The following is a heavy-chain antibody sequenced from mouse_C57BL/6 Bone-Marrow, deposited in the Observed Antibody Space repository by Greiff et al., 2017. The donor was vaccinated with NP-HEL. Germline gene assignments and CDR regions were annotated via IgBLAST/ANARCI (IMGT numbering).Heavy chain of an antibody. Sequence: QVQLPQPGAEPVKPGASVKMSCKAFGYTFTSHWITWVKQRPGQGLEWIGDIYPGSGSTNYNEKFKSKATLTVDTSSNTAYMQLSSLTSEGSAVYYCAGGYYDGSGPGFAYWGQGTLVTVSA. J-gene: IGHJ3*01. V-gene: IGHV1-55*01. CDR2: IYPGSGST. CDR1: GYTFTSHW. D-gene: IGHD1-1*01. CDR3: AGGYYDGSGPGFAY.